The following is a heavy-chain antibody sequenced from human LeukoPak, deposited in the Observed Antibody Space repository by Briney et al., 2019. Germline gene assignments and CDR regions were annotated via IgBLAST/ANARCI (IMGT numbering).Heavy chain of an antibody. D-gene: IGHD6-13*01. CDR3: ARDSSIAAAGSWFDP. J-gene: IGHJ5*02. Sequence: GASVKVSCKASGYTLTGYYMHWVRQAPGQGLEWMGWINPNSGDTNYAQKFQGRVTMTRDTSISTAYMELSRLRSDDTAVYYCARDSSIAAAGSWFDPWGQGTLVTVSS. CDR2: INPNSGDT. CDR1: GYTLTGYY. V-gene: IGHV1-2*02.